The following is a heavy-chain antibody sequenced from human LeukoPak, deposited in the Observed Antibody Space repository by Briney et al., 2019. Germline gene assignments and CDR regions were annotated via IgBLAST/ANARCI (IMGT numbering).Heavy chain of an antibody. CDR2: IRGSGGST. D-gene: IGHD6-25*01. Sequence: GGSLRLSCAASGFTFSSYGMSWVRQAPGKGLEWVSGIRGSGGSTYYADSVKGRFTISRDDSKNTLYLQMNSLRAEDTAVYYCAAVGGIDYWGQGTLVTVSS. CDR1: GFTFSSYG. CDR3: AAVGGIDY. V-gene: IGHV3-23*01. J-gene: IGHJ4*02.